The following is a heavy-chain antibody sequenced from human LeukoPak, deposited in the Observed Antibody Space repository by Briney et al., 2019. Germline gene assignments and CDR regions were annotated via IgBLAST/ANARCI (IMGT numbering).Heavy chain of an antibody. D-gene: IGHD2-2*02. CDR1: GGSISSYY. Sequence: SETLSLTCTVSGGSISSYYWSWIRQPPGKGLEWIGYIYYSGSTYYNPSLKSRVTISVDTSKNQFSLKLSSVTAADTAVYYCAREGFYCSSTSCYSIWGQGTLVTVSS. CDR2: IYYSGST. V-gene: IGHV4-59*12. J-gene: IGHJ4*02. CDR3: AREGFYCSSTSCYSI.